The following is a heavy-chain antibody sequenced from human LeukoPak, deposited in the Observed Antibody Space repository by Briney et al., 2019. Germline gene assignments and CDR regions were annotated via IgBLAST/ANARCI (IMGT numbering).Heavy chain of an antibody. CDR1: GGTFNSYA. V-gene: IGHV1-69*05. J-gene: IGHJ4*02. Sequence: SVKVSCKASGGTFNSYAISWVRQAPGQGLEWMGRIIPIFGTANYAQKFQGRVTITTDESMSTAYMELSSLRSEDTAVYYCASSGDLYYFDYWGQGALVTVSS. CDR3: ASSGDLYYFDY. CDR2: IIPIFGTA. D-gene: IGHD7-27*01.